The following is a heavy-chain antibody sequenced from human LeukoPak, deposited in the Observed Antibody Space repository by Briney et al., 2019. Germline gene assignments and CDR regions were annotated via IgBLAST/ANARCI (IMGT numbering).Heavy chain of an antibody. D-gene: IGHD2/OR15-2a*01. J-gene: IGHJ4*02. V-gene: IGHV3-74*01. CDR1: GNYW. Sequence: GGSLRLSCVASGNYWMHWVRQAPGKGLVWVSHINSDGSWTSYADSVKGRFTISKDNAKNTVYLQMNSLRAEDTAVYYCVSLYETYWGRGTLVTVSS. CDR3: VSLYETY. CDR2: INSDGSWT.